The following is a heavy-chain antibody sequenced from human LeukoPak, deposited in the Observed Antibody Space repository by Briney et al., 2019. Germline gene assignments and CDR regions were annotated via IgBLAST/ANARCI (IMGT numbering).Heavy chain of an antibody. CDR1: GESLNGHY. CDR2: GSERGGT. CDR3: AKNGQSGFSFDP. V-gene: IGHV4-34*01. D-gene: IGHD1-26*01. J-gene: IGHJ5*02. Sequence: SETLSLTCAVYGESLNGHYWSWIRQPPGKGLEWIGEGSERGGTKFNPSLKSRVTISADTSKNQFSLKLSSVTAADTAVYHCAKNGQSGFSFDPWGRGTLVTVSS.